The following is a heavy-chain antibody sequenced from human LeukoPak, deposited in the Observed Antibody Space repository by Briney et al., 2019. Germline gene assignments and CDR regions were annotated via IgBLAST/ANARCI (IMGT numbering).Heavy chain of an antibody. CDR2: IYSGGST. J-gene: IGHJ4*02. Sequence: GGSLRLSCAASGFTVSSNYMSWVRQAPGKGLEWVSIIYSGGSTFYADSVKGRFTISRDNSKNTLCLQMNSLRAEDTAVYYCAKGGRGSSVDVHYWGQGTLVTVSS. V-gene: IGHV3-53*01. D-gene: IGHD6-19*01. CDR3: AKGGRGSSVDVHY. CDR1: GFTVSSNY.